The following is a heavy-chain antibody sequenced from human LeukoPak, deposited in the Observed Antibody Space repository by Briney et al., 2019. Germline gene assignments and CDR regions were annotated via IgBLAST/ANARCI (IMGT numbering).Heavy chain of an antibody. CDR2: ISGSGGST. V-gene: IGHV3-23*01. D-gene: IGHD3-9*01. J-gene: IGHJ4*02. Sequence: PGGSLRLSCAASRFTVSSNYMSWVRQAPGKGLEWVSAISGSGGSTYYADSVKGRFTISRDNSKDTLYLQMNSLRAEDTAVYYCAKTLDWSYFDYWGQETLVTVSS. CDR3: AKTLDWSYFDY. CDR1: RFTVSSNY.